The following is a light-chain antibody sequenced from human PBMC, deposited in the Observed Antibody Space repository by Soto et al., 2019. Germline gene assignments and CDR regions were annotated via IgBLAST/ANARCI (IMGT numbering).Light chain of an antibody. V-gene: IGKV4-1*01. Sequence: DIVMTQSPDPLAVFLGERATINCKSSQSVLYSSNNKNYLAWYQQKPGQPPKLLIYWASTRESGVPDRFSGSGSGTDFTLTISRMEPEDFAVYCCQQYGSSPRTFGQGTKV. CDR2: WAS. J-gene: IGKJ1*01. CDR1: QSVLYSSNNKNY. CDR3: QQYGSSPRT.